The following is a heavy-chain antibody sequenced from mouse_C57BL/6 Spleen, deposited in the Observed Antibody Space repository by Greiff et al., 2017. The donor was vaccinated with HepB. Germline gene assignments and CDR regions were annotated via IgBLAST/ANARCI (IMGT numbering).Heavy chain of an antibody. J-gene: IGHJ2*01. CDR3: ARGGTARATSHFDY. CDR2: IYPSDSET. Sequence: QVQLQQSGAELVRPGSSVKLSCKASGYTFTSYWMDWVKQRPGQGLEWIGNIYPSDSETHYNQKFKDKATLTVDKSSSTAYMQLSSLTSEDSAVYYCARGGTARATSHFDYWGQGTTLTVSS. CDR1: GYTFTSYW. V-gene: IGHV1-61*01. D-gene: IGHD3-1*01.